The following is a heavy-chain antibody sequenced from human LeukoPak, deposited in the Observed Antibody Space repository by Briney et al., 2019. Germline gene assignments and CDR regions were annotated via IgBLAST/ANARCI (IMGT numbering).Heavy chain of an antibody. CDR1: GFTFSSYS. D-gene: IGHD3-3*02. CDR2: ISSSSSYI. CDR3: AKNDLAHFWSGYSYFDY. V-gene: IGHV3-21*04. Sequence: PGGSLRLSCAASGFTFSSYSMNWVRQAPGKGLEWVSSISSSSSYIYYADSVKGRFTISRDNAKNSLYLQMNSLRAEDTAVYYCAKNDLAHFWSGYSYFDYWGQGTLVTVSS. J-gene: IGHJ4*02.